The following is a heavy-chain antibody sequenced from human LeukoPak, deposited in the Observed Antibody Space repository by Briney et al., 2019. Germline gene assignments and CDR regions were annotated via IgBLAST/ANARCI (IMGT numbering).Heavy chain of an antibody. CDR3: ARVVGWLPYDAFDI. CDR1: GYTFTSYD. CDR2: MNPNSGYT. J-gene: IGHJ3*02. Sequence: ASVKVSCKASGYTFTSYDINWVRQATGQGLEWMGWMNPNSGYTGYAQKFQGRVTMTRDTSISTAYMELSRLRSDDTAVYYCARVVGWLPYDAFDIWGQGTMVTVSS. D-gene: IGHD5-12*01. V-gene: IGHV1-8*01.